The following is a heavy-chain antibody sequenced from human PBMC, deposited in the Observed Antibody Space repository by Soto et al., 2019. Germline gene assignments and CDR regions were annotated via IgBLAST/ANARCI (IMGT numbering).Heavy chain of an antibody. V-gene: IGHV1-69*13. D-gene: IGHD6-6*01. J-gene: IGHJ5*02. CDR1: GGTFSSYA. CDR2: IIPIFGTA. Sequence: GASVKVSCKASGGTFSSYAISWERQAPGQGLEWMGGIIPIFGTANYAQKFQGRVTITADESTSTAYMELSSLRSEDTAVYYCARDRQLVRLGWFDPWGQGTLVTVSS. CDR3: ARDRQLVRLGWFDP.